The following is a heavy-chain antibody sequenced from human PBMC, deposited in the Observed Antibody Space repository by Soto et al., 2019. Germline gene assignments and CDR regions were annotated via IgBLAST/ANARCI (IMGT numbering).Heavy chain of an antibody. J-gene: IGHJ4*02. CDR2: IKNSANSYTT. CDR1: GFTSSDHY. Sequence: PGXSLILSCAASGFTSSDHYMDCVRQAPWKGLEWVGRIKNSANSYTTEYADSVKGRFTISRDNSKNTLYLQMNSLRTEDTAVYYCARALDFWSAYFDYWGQGSLVTVSS. V-gene: IGHV3-72*01. D-gene: IGHD3-3*01. CDR3: ARALDFWSAYFDY.